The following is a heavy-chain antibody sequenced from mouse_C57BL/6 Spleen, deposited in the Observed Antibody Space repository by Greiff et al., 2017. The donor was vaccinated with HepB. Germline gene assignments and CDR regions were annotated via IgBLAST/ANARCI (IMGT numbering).Heavy chain of an antibody. D-gene: IGHD2-4*01. J-gene: IGHJ4*01. Sequence: QVQLQQSGAELVRPGASVKLSCKASGYTFTDYYINWVKQRPGQGLEWIARIYPGSGNTYYNEKFKGKATLTAEKSSSTAYMQLSSLTSEDSAVYFCAREGLRRRDYYAMDYWGQGTSVTVSS. V-gene: IGHV1-76*01. CDR1: GYTFTDYY. CDR2: IYPGSGNT. CDR3: AREGLRRRDYYAMDY.